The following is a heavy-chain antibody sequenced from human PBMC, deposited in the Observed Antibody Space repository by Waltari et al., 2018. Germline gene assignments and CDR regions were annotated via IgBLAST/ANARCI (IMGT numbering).Heavy chain of an antibody. CDR2: MNPNSGNT. D-gene: IGHD3-10*01. V-gene: IGHV1-8*03. Sequence: QVQLVQSGAEVKKPGASVKVSCKASGYTFTSYDINWVRQATGQGLGWMGWMNPNSGNTGYAQKFQGRVTITRNTSISTAYMELSSLRSEDTAVYYCARVRGYYGSGSYYKKYYFDYWGQGTLVTVSS. CDR3: ARVRGYYGSGSYYKKYYFDY. CDR1: GYTFTSYD. J-gene: IGHJ4*02.